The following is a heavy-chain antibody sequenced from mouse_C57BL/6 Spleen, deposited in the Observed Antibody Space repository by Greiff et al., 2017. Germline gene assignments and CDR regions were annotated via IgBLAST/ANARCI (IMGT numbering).Heavy chain of an antibody. CDR2: INPNNGGT. CDR1: GYTFTDYY. V-gene: IGHV1-26*01. D-gene: IGHD2-5*01. Sequence: VQLQQSGPELVKPGASVKISCKASGYTFTDYYMNWVKQSHGKSLEWIGDINPNNGGTSYNQKFKGKATLTVAKSYRTAYMGRRSLTSEDSAVYYCAREDSKGNWYFDVWGTGTTVTVAS. CDR3: AREDSKGNWYFDV. J-gene: IGHJ1*03.